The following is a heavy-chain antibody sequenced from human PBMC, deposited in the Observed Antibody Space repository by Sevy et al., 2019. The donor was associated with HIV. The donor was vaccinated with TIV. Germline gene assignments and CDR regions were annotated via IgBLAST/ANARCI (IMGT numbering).Heavy chain of an antibody. J-gene: IGHJ4*02. V-gene: IGHV3-33*01. D-gene: IGHD3-10*01. CDR3: ARANLLAVMVSMVRGALSYYFDY. CDR1: GFTFSDYG. CDR2: VWYDGINK. Sequence: GGSLRLSCTASGFTFSDYGMHWVRQAPGKGLEWVAVVWYDGINKYYGDSVKGRFTISRDNSKNTLYLQMNSLRAEDTAVYYGARANLLAVMVSMVRGALSYYFDYWGQGTLVTVSS.